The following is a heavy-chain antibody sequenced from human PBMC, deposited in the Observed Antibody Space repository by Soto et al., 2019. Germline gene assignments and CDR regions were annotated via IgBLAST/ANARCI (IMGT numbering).Heavy chain of an antibody. V-gene: IGHV1-18*01. CDR1: GYIFVNYG. CDR3: AMVDNCVTPTPQDV. J-gene: IGHJ6*02. CDR2: ISPYSGNT. Sequence: QVQLVQSGDEVRKPGSSVKVSCKASGYIFVNYGIAWVRQAPGQGLEWMGWISPYSGNTHYASKVQGSLTMTTDTSTCTADMELGSLTSDDTGVYDWAMVDNCVTPTPQDVWGQGTTVNVSS. D-gene: IGHD5-12*01.